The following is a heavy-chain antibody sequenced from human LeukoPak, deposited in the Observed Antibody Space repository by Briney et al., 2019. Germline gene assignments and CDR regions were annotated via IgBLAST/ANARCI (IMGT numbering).Heavy chain of an antibody. CDR2: ISYDGSNK. Sequence: PGGSLRLSCAASGFTFSSYAMHWVRQAPGKGLEWVAVISYDGSNKYYADSVKGRFTISRDNSKNTLYLQMNSLRAEDTAVYYCAREVTTGWFDPWGQGTLVTVSS. D-gene: IGHD4-17*01. CDR3: AREVTTGWFDP. CDR1: GFTFSSYA. J-gene: IGHJ5*02. V-gene: IGHV3-30-3*01.